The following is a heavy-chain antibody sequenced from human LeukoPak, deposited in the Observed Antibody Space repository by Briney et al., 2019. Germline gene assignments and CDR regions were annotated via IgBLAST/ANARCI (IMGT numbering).Heavy chain of an antibody. D-gene: IGHD3-10*01. CDR2: VRNKADGYTP. CDR3: GDLGSAGTDH. Sequence: GGSLRLSCAASGFTFSPHYMAWVRQSPGRGLEWVGLVRNKADGYTPIYAASVKGRFTISRDDSKNSVYLQMDSLKTEDTAVYYCGDLGSAGTDHWGQGTLVTVSS. CDR1: GFTFSPHY. J-gene: IGHJ4*02. V-gene: IGHV3-72*01.